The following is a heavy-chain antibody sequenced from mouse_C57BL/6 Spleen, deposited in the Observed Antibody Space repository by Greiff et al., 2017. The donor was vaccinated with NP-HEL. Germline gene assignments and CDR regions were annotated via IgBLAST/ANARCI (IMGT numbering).Heavy chain of an antibody. Sequence: EVKLMESGGGLVQPGGSLKLSCAASGFTFSDYGMAWVRQAPRKGPEWVAFISNLAYSIYYADTVTGRFTISRENAKNTLYLEMGSLRSEDTAMYYCARQGAYDYDGFAYWGQGTLVTVSA. V-gene: IGHV5-15*01. D-gene: IGHD2-4*01. CDR3: ARQGAYDYDGFAY. CDR1: GFTFSDYG. J-gene: IGHJ3*01. CDR2: ISNLAYSI.